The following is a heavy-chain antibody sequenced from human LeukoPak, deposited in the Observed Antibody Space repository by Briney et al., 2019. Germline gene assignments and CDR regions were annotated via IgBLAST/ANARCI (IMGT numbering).Heavy chain of an antibody. V-gene: IGHV3-15*01. J-gene: IGHJ4*02. D-gene: IGHD6-19*01. Sequence: GGSLRLSCAASGFTFSTCAMSWVRQAPGKGLEWVGRIKSKIEGGTIDYATPVKGRFTISRDDSKNTLYLQMNSLKTEDTAVYYCTTATVAGIYWGQGTLVIVSS. CDR2: IKSKIEGGTI. CDR1: GFTFSTCA. CDR3: TTATVAGIY.